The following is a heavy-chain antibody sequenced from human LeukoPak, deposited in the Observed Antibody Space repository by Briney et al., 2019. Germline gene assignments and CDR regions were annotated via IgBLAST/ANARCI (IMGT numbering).Heavy chain of an antibody. CDR3: AKEGRYCSGGSCYSGGFFDY. CDR1: GFTFSSYA. J-gene: IGHJ4*02. CDR2: ISGSGGST. D-gene: IGHD2-15*01. V-gene: IGHV3-23*01. Sequence: PGGSLRLSCAASGFTFSSYAMSWVRQAPGKGLEWVSAISGSGGSTYYADSVKGGFTISRDNSKNTLYLQMNSLRAEDTAVYCCAKEGRYCSGGSCYSGGFFDYWGQGTLVTVSS.